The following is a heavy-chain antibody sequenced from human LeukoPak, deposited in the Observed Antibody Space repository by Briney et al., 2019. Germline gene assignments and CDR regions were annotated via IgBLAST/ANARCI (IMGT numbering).Heavy chain of an antibody. D-gene: IGHD3-16*01. V-gene: IGHV4-39*01. CDR3: ARQLGVGVWALDR. Sequence: SETLSLTCDVSGDSITTEHYWWGWLRQPPGKGLEWIAIIFYTGKIHDNPSLRNRISMSVDTSKDQFALRLSAVTAADTAVYYCARQLGVGVWALDRWGQGTLVTVSS. J-gene: IGHJ4*02. CDR1: GDSITTEHYW. CDR2: IFYTGKI.